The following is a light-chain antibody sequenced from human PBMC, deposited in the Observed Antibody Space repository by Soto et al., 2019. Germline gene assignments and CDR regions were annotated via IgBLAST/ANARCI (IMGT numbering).Light chain of an antibody. V-gene: IGLV1-40*01. Sequence: QSALTQPPSVSGAPGQRVTISCTGNASNIGAGYEVHWYQQPPGKAPKLLISGHNIRPSGVPDRFFGSKSGTSASLAINGLQAEDEADYYCQSYDISLSGSGVFGGGTQLTVL. CDR2: GHN. J-gene: IGLJ3*02. CDR1: ASNIGAGYE. CDR3: QSYDISLSGSGV.